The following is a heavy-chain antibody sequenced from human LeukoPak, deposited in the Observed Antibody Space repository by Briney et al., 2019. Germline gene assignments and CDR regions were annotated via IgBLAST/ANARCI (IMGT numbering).Heavy chain of an antibody. D-gene: IGHD2-2*01. CDR2: ITSGGGTI. CDR3: ARGFNYAFDY. J-gene: IGHJ4*02. V-gene: IGHV3-48*03. Sequence: GGSLRLSCAASGFTFSVYEMNWVRQAPGKGLEWFSYITSGGGTIYYADSVKGRFTISRDNAKNSLYLQMNSLRADDTATYYCARGFNYAFDYWGQGTLVTVSS. CDR1: GFTFSVYE.